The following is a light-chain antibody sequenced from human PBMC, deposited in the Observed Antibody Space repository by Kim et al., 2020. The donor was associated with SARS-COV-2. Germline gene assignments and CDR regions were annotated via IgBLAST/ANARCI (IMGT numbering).Light chain of an antibody. Sequence: DIQMTQSPSSLSASVGDRVTITCRASQVISNYLAWYQQKPGKVPRLLIYGASTLQSGVPSRFSGSGSGTDFTLTISSLQPEDVATYYCQKYNKGPRTFGQGTKVDIK. J-gene: IGKJ1*01. CDR1: QVISNY. CDR3: QKYNKGPRT. V-gene: IGKV1-27*01. CDR2: GAS.